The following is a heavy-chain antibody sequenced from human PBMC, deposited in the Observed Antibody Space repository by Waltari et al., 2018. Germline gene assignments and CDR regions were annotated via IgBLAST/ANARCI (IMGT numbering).Heavy chain of an antibody. D-gene: IGHD2-8*01. CDR1: GYTFSNFG. V-gene: IGHV1-18*01. CDR2: ISAYDGNR. CDR3: ARGGAGTNGVPHDAFDI. Sequence: QVQLVQSGAEVKRPGASLRVSCKASGYTFSNFGISWVRQAPGQGLEWMGWISAYDGNRKYVEKFQGRVTMTTDTSTNTAYMDLENLRSDDTAVYYCARGGAGTNGVPHDAFDIWGQGTMVTVSS. J-gene: IGHJ3*02.